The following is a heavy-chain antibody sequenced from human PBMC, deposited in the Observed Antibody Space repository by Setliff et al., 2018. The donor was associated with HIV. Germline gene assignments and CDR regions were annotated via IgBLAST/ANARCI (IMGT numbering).Heavy chain of an antibody. J-gene: IGHJ4*02. Sequence: SETLSLTCTVSAGSIRSSTYYWAWIRQPPGKGLEWIGTIYYRGSTYYNPSLKSRATISVDMSRNQFSLRLSSVTAADTAVYYCIIAYSSGWLAPMGFDSWGQGTLVTAPQ. CDR3: IIAYSSGWLAPMGFDS. V-gene: IGHV4-39*01. CDR1: AGSIRSSTYY. CDR2: IYYRGST. D-gene: IGHD6-19*01.